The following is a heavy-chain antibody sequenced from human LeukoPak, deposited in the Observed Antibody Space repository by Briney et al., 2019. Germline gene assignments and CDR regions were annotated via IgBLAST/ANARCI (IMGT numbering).Heavy chain of an antibody. D-gene: IGHD1-14*01. V-gene: IGHV4-61*01. J-gene: IGHJ6*03. CDR3: ARFPGGAEYRHYYYMDV. Sequence: SETLSLTCTVSGGSISSGSYYWSWIRQPPGTGLECIGFIYYSETTNYNPSFKSRVTISVDTSKNQFSLKLNSVTAADTAVYYCARFPGGAEYRHYYYMDVWGKGTTVTVSS. CDR1: GGSISSGSYY. CDR2: IYYSETT.